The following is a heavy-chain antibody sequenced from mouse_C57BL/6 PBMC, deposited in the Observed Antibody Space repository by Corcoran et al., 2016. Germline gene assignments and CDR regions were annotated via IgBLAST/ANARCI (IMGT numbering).Heavy chain of an antibody. J-gene: IGHJ2*01. Sequence: VHLPPSFPSLFHPGASVTISCKASGYTFTYYYMNWVKQSHGKSLEWIGDINPNNGGTSYNQKFKGKATLTVDKSSSTAYMELRSLTSEDSAVYYCARSDYYGSSYNFDYWGQGTTLTVSS. D-gene: IGHD1-1*01. CDR3: ARSDYYGSSYNFDY. CDR1: GYTFTYYY. V-gene: IGHV1-26*01. CDR2: INPNNGGT.